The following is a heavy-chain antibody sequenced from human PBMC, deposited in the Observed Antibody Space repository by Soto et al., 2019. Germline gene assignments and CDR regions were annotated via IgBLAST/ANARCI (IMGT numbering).Heavy chain of an antibody. V-gene: IGHV1-18*01. CDR2: ISPYNGNT. CDR3: ARDPHEFWTSYWFGP. J-gene: IGHJ5*02. CDR1: DKTFLSYG. D-gene: IGHD3-3*01. Sequence: GASVKVSCKASDKTFLSYGISWVRQGPGQGLEWMGWISPYNGNTNYAQKLQGRVTLTTDTSTSTAYMELRSLRSDDTAIYYCARDPHEFWTSYWFGPWGQGTPVTVSS.